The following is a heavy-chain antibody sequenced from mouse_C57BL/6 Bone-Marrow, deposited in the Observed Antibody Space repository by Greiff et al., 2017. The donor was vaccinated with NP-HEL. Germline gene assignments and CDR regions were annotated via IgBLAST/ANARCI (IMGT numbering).Heavy chain of an antibody. CDR1: GFSLSTFGMG. CDR2: IWWDDDK. Sequence: QVTLKVSGPGILQPSQTLSLTCSFSGFSLSTFGMGVGWIRQPSGKGLEWLAHIWWDDDKYYNPALKSRLTISKDTSKNQVFLKIANVDTADTATYYCARIIYYDYDDPDYFDYWGQGTTLTVSS. J-gene: IGHJ2*01. V-gene: IGHV8-8*01. D-gene: IGHD2-4*01. CDR3: ARIIYYDYDDPDYFDY.